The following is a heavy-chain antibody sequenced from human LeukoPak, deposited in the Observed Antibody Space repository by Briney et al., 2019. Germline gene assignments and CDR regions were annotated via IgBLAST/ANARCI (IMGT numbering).Heavy chain of an antibody. CDR1: GGSISSGDFY. Sequence: SQTLSLTCTVSGGSISSGDFYWSWVRQPPGKGLEWIGYIYYRGSAYYNPSLKSRLTMSVDRSKNQFSLKLSSVTAADTAVYYCARDPCCSGGSRTLDWFDPWGQGTLVTVSS. D-gene: IGHD2-15*01. V-gene: IGHV4-30-4*01. CDR3: ARDPCCSGGSRTLDWFDP. CDR2: IYYRGSA. J-gene: IGHJ5*02.